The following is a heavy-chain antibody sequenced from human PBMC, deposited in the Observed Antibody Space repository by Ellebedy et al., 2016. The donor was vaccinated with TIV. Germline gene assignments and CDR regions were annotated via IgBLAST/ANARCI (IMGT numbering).Heavy chain of an antibody. CDR2: INHSGST. CDR3: ARAQIEGWLYGMDV. V-gene: IGHV4-34*01. CDR1: GGSFSGYY. J-gene: IGHJ6*02. D-gene: IGHD6-19*01. Sequence: SETLSLXXAVYGGSFSGYYWSWIRQPPGKGLEWIGEINHSGSTNYNPSPKSRVTIPVDKSKNQFSLKLSSVTAADTAVYYCARAQIEGWLYGMDVWGQGTTVTVSS.